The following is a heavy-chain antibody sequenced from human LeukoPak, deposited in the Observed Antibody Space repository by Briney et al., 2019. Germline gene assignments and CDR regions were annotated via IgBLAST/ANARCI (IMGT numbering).Heavy chain of an antibody. CDR1: GGSVTSGGYY. CDR2: ISNSGTT. V-gene: IGHV4-31*03. CDR3: ARDVVVTSSPDAFDI. D-gene: IGHD2-21*02. J-gene: IGHJ3*02. Sequence: KPSETLSLTCTVSGGSVTSGGYYWTWIRQHPGKGLEWIGYISNSGTTSYNPSLKSRVSISVDTSNNQFSLRLSSVTAADTAVYYCARDVVVTSSPDAFDIWGQGTMVTVSS.